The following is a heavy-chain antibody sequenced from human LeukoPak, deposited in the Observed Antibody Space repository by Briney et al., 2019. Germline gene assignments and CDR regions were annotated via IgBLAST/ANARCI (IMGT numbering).Heavy chain of an antibody. CDR3: AKSHASIWNVYDY. CDR1: GFTFSGYA. Sequence: GGSLRLSRAASGFTFSGYAMSWVRLAPGEGLEWVSAITAGGDSTYYAESVKGRFTISRDNLKNMVFLQMSTLRAEDTAIYYCAKSHASIWNVYDYWGQGTLVTVSS. D-gene: IGHD6-13*01. J-gene: IGHJ4*02. CDR2: ITAGGDST. V-gene: IGHV3-23*01.